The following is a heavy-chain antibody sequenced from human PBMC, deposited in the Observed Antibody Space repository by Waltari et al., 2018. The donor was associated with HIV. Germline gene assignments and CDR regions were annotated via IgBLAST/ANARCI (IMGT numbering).Heavy chain of an antibody. J-gene: IGHJ4*02. CDR3: VRGVYCGGACYSGADY. Sequence: QVQLQESGPGLVKPSQTLSLTCTVSGGSLSSGMYYWTWIRQRPGMGLAGIGYIQRNGNTFYNPSLRSRIVMLLDTSKNQFSLKLTSVTVADTAVYYCVRGVYCGGACYSGADYWGQGTLVTVSS. D-gene: IGHD2-21*02. V-gene: IGHV4-31*03. CDR2: IQRNGNT. CDR1: GGSLSSGMYY.